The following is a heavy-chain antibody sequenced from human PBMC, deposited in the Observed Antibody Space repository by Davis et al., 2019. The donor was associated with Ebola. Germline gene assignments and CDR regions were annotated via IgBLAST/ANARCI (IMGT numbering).Heavy chain of an antibody. CDR1: GASMTSYY. CDR3: ARGGLVPAALYL. D-gene: IGHD2-2*01. CDR2: IAYTGNT. Sequence: PSETLSPICTVSGASMTSYYRSWIRQPPGKGLEWIGYIAYTGNTNYNPSLKSRVTISGDTSKKQFSLRLKSVTAADTAVYYCARGGLVPAALYLWGQGAMVTVSS. J-gene: IGHJ3*01. V-gene: IGHV4-59*01.